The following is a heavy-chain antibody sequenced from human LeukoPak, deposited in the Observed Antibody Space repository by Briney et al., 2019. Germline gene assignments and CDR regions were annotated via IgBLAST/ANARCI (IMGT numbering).Heavy chain of an antibody. CDR1: GFTFSNYW. J-gene: IGHJ4*02. Sequence: GGSLRLSCAASGFTFSNYWMHWVRQPPGKGLVWVSGINWNGGSTGYADSVKGRFTISRDNAKNSLYLQMNSLRAEDTALYYCARDQRSSGWFYFDYWGQGTLVTVSS. D-gene: IGHD6-19*01. CDR2: INWNGGST. V-gene: IGHV3-20*04. CDR3: ARDQRSSGWFYFDY.